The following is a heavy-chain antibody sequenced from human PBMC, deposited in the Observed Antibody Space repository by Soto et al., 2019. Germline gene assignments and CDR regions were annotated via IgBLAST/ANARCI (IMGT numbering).Heavy chain of an antibody. D-gene: IGHD3-10*01. Sequence: ASVKVSCKASGYTFTGYYMHWVRQAPGQGLEWMGWINPNSGGTNYAQKFRGWVTMTRDTSISTAYMELSRLRSDDTAVYYCARSLGNYGSGSYEYFQHWGQGTLVTVSS. CDR1: GYTFTGYY. CDR2: INPNSGGT. V-gene: IGHV1-2*04. J-gene: IGHJ1*01. CDR3: ARSLGNYGSGSYEYFQH.